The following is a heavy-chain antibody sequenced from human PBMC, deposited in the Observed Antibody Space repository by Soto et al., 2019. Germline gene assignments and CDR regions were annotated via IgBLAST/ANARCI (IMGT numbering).Heavy chain of an antibody. Sequence: PSETLSLTCAVYGVSFSGYYWSWIRQPPGKGLEWIGEINHSGGTNYNPTSKSRATITVDTQKNQFSLKLSSVNDAATAVYYFARAFWSGYYLSWGQGTLVTVSS. CDR3: ARAFWSGYYLS. CDR1: GVSFSGYY. J-gene: IGHJ4*02. CDR2: INHSGGT. D-gene: IGHD3-3*01. V-gene: IGHV4-34*01.